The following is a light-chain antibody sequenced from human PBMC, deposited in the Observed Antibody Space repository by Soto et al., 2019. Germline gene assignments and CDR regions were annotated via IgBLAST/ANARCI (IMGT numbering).Light chain of an antibody. V-gene: IGKV3-11*01. Sequence: EIVMTQSPATLSVSPGERATFSCRASQSVSSCLAWYQQKPGQAPRLLIYDASNRATGIPARFSGSGSGTDFTLTISSLEPEDFAVYYCQQRSNWPPITFGQGTRLEIK. J-gene: IGKJ5*01. CDR3: QQRSNWPPIT. CDR1: QSVSSC. CDR2: DAS.